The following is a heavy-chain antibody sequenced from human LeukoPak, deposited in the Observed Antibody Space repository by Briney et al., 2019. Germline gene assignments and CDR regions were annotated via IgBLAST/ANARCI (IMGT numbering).Heavy chain of an antibody. J-gene: IGHJ5*02. CDR2: IYHSGST. Sequence: PSETLSLTCAVSGYSISSGYYRGWIRQPPEKGLEWIGSIYHSGSTYYNPSLKSRVTISVDTSKNQFSLKLSSVTAADTAVYYCARIGSTSCYFPRCNWFDPWGQGTLVTVSS. CDR1: GYSISSGYY. CDR3: ARIGSTSCYFPRCNWFDP. V-gene: IGHV4-38-2*01. D-gene: IGHD2-2*01.